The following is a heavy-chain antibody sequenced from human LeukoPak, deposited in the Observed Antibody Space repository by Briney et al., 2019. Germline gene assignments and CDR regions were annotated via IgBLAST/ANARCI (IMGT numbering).Heavy chain of an antibody. CDR2: ISSSGNTI. Sequence: PGGSLRLSXAASGFTFSSYDMNWVRQAPGKGLEWVSYISSSGNTIYYTDSVKGRFTISRDNAQNSLYLQMNSLKAEDTAVYYCAKDYSSSWYGFDYWGQGTLVTVSS. J-gene: IGHJ4*02. CDR3: AKDYSSSWYGFDY. V-gene: IGHV3-48*03. CDR1: GFTFSSYD. D-gene: IGHD6-13*01.